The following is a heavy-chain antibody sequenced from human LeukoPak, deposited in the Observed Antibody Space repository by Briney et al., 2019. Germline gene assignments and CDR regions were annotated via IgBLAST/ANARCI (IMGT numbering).Heavy chain of an antibody. CDR1: GYTFTSYG. CDR3: ARDLFAGSSAAPDWFDP. CDR2: ISAYNGNT. D-gene: IGHD3-22*01. J-gene: IGHJ5*02. V-gene: IGHV1-18*01. Sequence: GASVKVSCKASGYTFTSYGISWVRQAPGQGLEWMGWISAYNGNTKYAQKLQGRVTMTTDTSTSTAYMELRSLRSDDTAVYYCARDLFAGSSAAPDWFDPWGQGTLVTVSS.